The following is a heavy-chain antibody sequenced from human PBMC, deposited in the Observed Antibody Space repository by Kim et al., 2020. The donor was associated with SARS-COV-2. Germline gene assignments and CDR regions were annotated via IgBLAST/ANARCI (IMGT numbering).Heavy chain of an antibody. CDR3: VKSPVGLFYYYGMDV. D-gene: IGHD2-21*01. V-gene: IGHV3-64D*06. CDR2: ISSNGGST. J-gene: IGHJ6*02. CDR1: GFTFSSYA. Sequence: GGSLRLSCSASGFTFSSYAMHWVRQAPGKGLEYVSAISSNGGSTYYADSVKGRFTISRDNSKNTLYLQMSSLRAEDTAVYYCVKSPVGLFYYYGMDVWGQGTTVTVSS.